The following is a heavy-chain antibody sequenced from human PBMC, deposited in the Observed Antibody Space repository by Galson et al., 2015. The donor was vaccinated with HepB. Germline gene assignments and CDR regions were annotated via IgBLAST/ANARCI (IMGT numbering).Heavy chain of an antibody. CDR1: GFTFSSYA. CDR2: ISYDGSNK. CDR3: ARADAVVVSAGEGFDY. Sequence: SLRLSCAASGFTFSSYAMHWVRQAPGKGLEWVAVISYDGSNKYYADSVKGRFTISRDNSKNTLYLQMNSLRAEDTAVYYCARADAVVVSAGEGFDYWGQGTLVTVSS. J-gene: IGHJ4*02. V-gene: IGHV3-30-3*01. D-gene: IGHD2-2*01.